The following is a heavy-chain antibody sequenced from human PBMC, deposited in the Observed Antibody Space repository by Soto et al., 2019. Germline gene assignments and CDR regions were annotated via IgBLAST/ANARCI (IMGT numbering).Heavy chain of an antibody. CDR2: ISYDGSNK. CDR1: GFTFSSYG. V-gene: IGHV3-30*18. Sequence: QVQLVESGGGVVQPGRSLRLYCAASGFTFSSYGMHWVRQAPGKGLEWVAVISYDGSNKYYADSVKGRFTISRDNSKNTLYLQMNSLRAEDTAVYYCAKAVGATTDWFDPWGQGTLVTVSS. CDR3: AKAVGATTDWFDP. D-gene: IGHD1-26*01. J-gene: IGHJ5*02.